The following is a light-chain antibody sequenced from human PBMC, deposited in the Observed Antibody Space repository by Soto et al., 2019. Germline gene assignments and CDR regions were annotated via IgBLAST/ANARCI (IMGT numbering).Light chain of an antibody. Sequence: AIQLTQSPSSLSASVGDRVTITCRASQDISSALAWYQQKPGKAPKLLSYDASSLESGVPSRFSGSGSGTDFTLTISCLQPEDFVIYYCQQFNSYPFLSFGGGSKVEIK. CDR1: QDISSA. V-gene: IGKV1-13*02. CDR2: DAS. J-gene: IGKJ4*01. CDR3: QQFNSYPFLS.